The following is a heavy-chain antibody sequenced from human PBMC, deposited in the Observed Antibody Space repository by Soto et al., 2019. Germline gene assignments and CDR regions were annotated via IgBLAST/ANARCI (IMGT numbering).Heavy chain of an antibody. CDR2: IKQDGSEK. V-gene: IGHV3-7*01. CDR1: GFTFSSYW. J-gene: IGHJ6*03. CDR3: ARLFLTGYSPFDYYYYMAV. Sequence: GGSLRLSCAASGFTFSSYWMSWVRQAPGKGLEWVANIKQDGSEKYYVDSVRGRFTISRDNAKNSLYLQMNSLRAEDTAVYYCARLFLTGYSPFDYYYYMAVWGKGTTVTVSS. D-gene: IGHD3-9*01.